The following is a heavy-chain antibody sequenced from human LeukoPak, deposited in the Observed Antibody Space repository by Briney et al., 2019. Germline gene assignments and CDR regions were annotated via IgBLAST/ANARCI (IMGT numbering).Heavy chain of an antibody. CDR3: ARLLSYNWFDP. J-gene: IGHJ5*02. Sequence: TSETLSLTCTVSGGSVSSGSYYWSWIRQPPGKGLEWVGYIYYSGSTNYNPSLKSRVTISVDTSKNQFSLKLRSVTPADTDVYYCARLLSYNWFDPWGQGTLVTVSS. CDR2: IYYSGST. CDR1: GGSVSSGSYY. D-gene: IGHD3-16*02. V-gene: IGHV4-61*01.